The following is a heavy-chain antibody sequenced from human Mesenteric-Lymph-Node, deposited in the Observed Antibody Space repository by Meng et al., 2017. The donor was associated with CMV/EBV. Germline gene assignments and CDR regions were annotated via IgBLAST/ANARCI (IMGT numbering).Heavy chain of an antibody. V-gene: IGHV3-48*04. CDR3: ARERYCSSTSCSRSEYFQH. CDR2: ISSSGSTI. CDR1: GFTFSSYS. D-gene: IGHD2-2*01. J-gene: IGHJ1*01. Sequence: GESLKISCAASGFTFSSYSMNWVRQAPGKGLEWVSYISSSGSTIYYADSVKGRFTISRDNAKNSLYLQMHSLRAEDTALYYCARERYCSSTSCSRSEYFQHWGQGTLVTVSS.